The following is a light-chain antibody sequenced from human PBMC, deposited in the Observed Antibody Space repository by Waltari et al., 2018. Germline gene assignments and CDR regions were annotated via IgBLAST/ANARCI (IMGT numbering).Light chain of an antibody. CDR2: AAS. CDR3: QKYDSAPYS. J-gene: IGKJ2*03. V-gene: IGKV1-27*01. CDR1: HGIGSS. Sequence: DIQMTQSPPSLSASVGDRVTITCRASHGIGSSLAWYQQKPGKVPELLMYAASSLHSGVPSRFSGTGSGTDFTLTISGLQPEDVGSYYYQKYDSAPYSFGQGTKLEI.